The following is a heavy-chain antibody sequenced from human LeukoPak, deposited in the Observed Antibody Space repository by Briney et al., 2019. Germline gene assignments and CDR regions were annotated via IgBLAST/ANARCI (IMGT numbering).Heavy chain of an antibody. D-gene: IGHD3-22*01. V-gene: IGHV4-38-2*02. CDR2: IYHSGST. CDR1: GYSISSGYY. J-gene: IGHJ4*02. Sequence: PSETLSLTCTVSGYSISSGYYWGWIRQPPGKGLEWIGSIYHSGSTYYNPSLKSRVTISVDTSKNQFSLKLSSVTAADTAVYYCARSQGGYYDSSGYSYWGQGTLVTVSS. CDR3: ARSQGGYYDSSGYSY.